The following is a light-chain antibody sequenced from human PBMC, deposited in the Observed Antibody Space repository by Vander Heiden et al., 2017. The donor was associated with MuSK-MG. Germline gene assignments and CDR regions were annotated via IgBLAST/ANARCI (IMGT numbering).Light chain of an antibody. CDR2: QDN. V-gene: IGLV3-1*01. CDR1: KLGDKY. CDR3: QTWDSSTAGV. Sequence: SYELTQQPSASVSPGQTASITCSGDKLGDKYVCWYQQKPGQSPILVIYQDNKRPSGIPQRFSGSNSGNTATLTISGTQAMDEADYYCQTWDSSTAGVFGGGTKLTVL. J-gene: IGLJ2*01.